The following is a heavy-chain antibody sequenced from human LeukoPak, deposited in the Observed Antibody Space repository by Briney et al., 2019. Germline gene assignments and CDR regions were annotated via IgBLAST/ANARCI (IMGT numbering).Heavy chain of an antibody. CDR3: ATVRYSGSSIGWFDP. D-gene: IGHD1-26*01. V-gene: IGHV1-24*01. J-gene: IGHJ5*02. Sequence: ASVKVSCKVPGYTLTELSIHWVRQAPGKGLEWMGGFDPEDGETIYAQKFQGRVTMTEDTSTDTAYMELSSLRSEDTAVYYCATVRYSGSSIGWFDPWGQGTLVTVSS. CDR2: FDPEDGET. CDR1: GYTLTELS.